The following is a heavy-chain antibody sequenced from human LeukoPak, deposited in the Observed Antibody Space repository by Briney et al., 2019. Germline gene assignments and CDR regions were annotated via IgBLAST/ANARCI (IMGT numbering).Heavy chain of an antibody. Sequence: PGGSLSHSCAASGFTFDDYTIYWVRQVPGKGLEWVSLISWDGGSTYYADSVKGRFTISRDNSKNSLYLQMNSLRTEDTALYYCAKDSRTVMIGLGYFDYWGQGTLVTLSS. V-gene: IGHV3-43*01. CDR2: ISWDGGST. D-gene: IGHD3-22*01. CDR3: AKDSRTVMIGLGYFDY. J-gene: IGHJ4*02. CDR1: GFTFDDYT.